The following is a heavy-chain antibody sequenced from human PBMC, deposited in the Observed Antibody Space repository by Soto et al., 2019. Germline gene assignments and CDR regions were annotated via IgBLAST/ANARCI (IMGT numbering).Heavy chain of an antibody. CDR3: AGQPDCSGGSCYSAYYYYGMDV. V-gene: IGHV4-34*01. J-gene: IGHJ6*02. D-gene: IGHD2-15*01. Sequence: QVQLQQWGAGLLKPSETLSLTCAVYGGSFSGYYWSWIRQPPGKGLEWIGEINHSGSTNYNPSLKSRVTISVDTSKNQFSLKLSSVTAADTAVYYCAGQPDCSGGSCYSAYYYYGMDVWGQGTTVTVSS. CDR1: GGSFSGYY. CDR2: INHSGST.